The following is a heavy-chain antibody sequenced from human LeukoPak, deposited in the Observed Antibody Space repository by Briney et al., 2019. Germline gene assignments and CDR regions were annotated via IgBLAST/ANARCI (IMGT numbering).Heavy chain of an antibody. V-gene: IGHV3-30-3*01. Sequence: GGSLRLSCAASGLTFSSYAMHWVRQAPGKGLEWVAVISYDGSNKYYADSVKGRFTISRDNSKNTLYLQMNSLRAEDTAVYYCATLPRITMIVASYFDYWGQGTLVTVSS. D-gene: IGHD3-22*01. CDR2: ISYDGSNK. CDR1: GLTFSSYA. CDR3: ATLPRITMIVASYFDY. J-gene: IGHJ4*02.